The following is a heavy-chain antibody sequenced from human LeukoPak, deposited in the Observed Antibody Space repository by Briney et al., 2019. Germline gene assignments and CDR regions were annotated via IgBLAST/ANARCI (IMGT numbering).Heavy chain of an antibody. D-gene: IGHD6-13*01. CDR2: MSYDGSNK. J-gene: IGHJ4*01. Sequence: GGSLRLSCAASGFTFSGYAMHWVRQAPDKGLEWVAVMSYDGSNKFYADSVKGRFTSSRDNSKNTVYLQMNSPRAEDTAVYYCARELRYSSIWYVDYWGQGTLVTVSS. V-gene: IGHV3-30-3*01. CDR1: GFTFSGYA. CDR3: ARELRYSSIWYVDY.